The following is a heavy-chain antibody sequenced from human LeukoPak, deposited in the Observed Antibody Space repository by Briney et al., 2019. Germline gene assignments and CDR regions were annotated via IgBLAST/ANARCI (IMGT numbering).Heavy chain of an antibody. J-gene: IGHJ4*02. CDR3: ATTVTTRYYFDY. CDR2: MYYSGST. V-gene: IGHV4-39*01. Sequence: SETLSLTCTVSGGSVSTSRHYWGWIRQPPGKGLEWIGNMYYSGSTYYNPSLKSRVTISVDTYKSRFSLKLSSVTAADTAVYYCATTVTTRYYFDYWGQGTLVTVSS. D-gene: IGHD4-17*01. CDR1: GGSVSTSRHY.